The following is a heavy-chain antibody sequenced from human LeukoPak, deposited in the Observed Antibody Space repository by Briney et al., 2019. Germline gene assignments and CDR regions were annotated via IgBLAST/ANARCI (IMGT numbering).Heavy chain of an antibody. CDR3: AKRWLVLGPVDY. J-gene: IGHJ4*02. Sequence: PGGSLRLSCAASGFTFSSYAMNWVRQTPGKGLEWVSAISGSGGTTYYADSVKGRFTISRDNSNNTLYLQMNSLRAEDTAVYYCAKRWLVLGPVDYWGQGTLVTVSS. D-gene: IGHD6-19*01. V-gene: IGHV3-23*01. CDR1: GFTFSSYA. CDR2: ISGSGGTT.